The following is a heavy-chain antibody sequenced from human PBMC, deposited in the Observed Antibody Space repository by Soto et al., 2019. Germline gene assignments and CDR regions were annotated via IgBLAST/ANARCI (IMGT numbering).Heavy chain of an antibody. J-gene: IGHJ5*02. CDR3: ARDSSGYYWFDP. Sequence: SETLSLTCAVSAFSISSGYFWGCIRQPPGKGPDWLGSIYHSGTTYYNPSVKGRVTISVDTSKNQFSLKMSSVTAADTAVYYCARDSSGYYWFDPWGQGTLVTVYS. CDR1: AFSISSGYF. V-gene: IGHV4-38-2*02. CDR2: IYHSGTT. D-gene: IGHD3-22*01.